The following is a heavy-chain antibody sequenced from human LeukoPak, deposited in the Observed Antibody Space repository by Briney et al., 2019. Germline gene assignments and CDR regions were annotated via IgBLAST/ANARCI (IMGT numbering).Heavy chain of an antibody. CDR2: IYTSGST. D-gene: IGHD3-3*01. CDR3: ARGYYDFWSGLSGLGGVPRNDAFDI. CDR1: GGSISSGSYY. V-gene: IGHV4-61*02. J-gene: IGHJ3*02. Sequence: SETLSLTCTVSGGSISSGSYYWSWIRQPAGKGLEWIGRIYTSGSTNYNPSLKSRVTISVDTSKNQFSLKLSSVTAADTAVYYCARGYYDFWSGLSGLGGVPRNDAFDIWGQGTMVTVSS.